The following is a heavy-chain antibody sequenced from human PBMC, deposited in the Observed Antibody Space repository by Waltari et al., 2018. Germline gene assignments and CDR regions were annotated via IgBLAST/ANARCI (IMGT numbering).Heavy chain of an antibody. CDR3: ARDISAVDYFDY. CDR1: GFTLSSDW. CDR2: IKQDGSEK. Sequence: EVKLVESGGGLVQPGGSLGVSCAAYGFTLSSDWMSWVRQGQGKGLEWVANIKQDGSEKYYVDSVKGRFTISRDNAKNSLYLQMNSLRAEDTAVYYCARDISAVDYFDYWGQGTLVTVSS. J-gene: IGHJ4*02. V-gene: IGHV3-7*01.